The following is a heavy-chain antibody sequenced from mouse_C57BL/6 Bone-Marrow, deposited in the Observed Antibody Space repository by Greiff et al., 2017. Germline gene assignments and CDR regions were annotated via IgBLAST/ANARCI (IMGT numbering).Heavy chain of an antibody. CDR1: GYAFTNYL. Sequence: VQLQEPGAELVRPGTSVKVSCKASGYAFTNYLIEWVKQRPGQGLEWIGVINPGSGGTNYNEKFKGKATLTADKSSSPAYMQLSSLTSEDSAVYFCATYYYGSSGYFDVWGTGTTVTVSS. J-gene: IGHJ1*03. CDR3: ATYYYGSSGYFDV. V-gene: IGHV1-54*01. CDR2: INPGSGGT. D-gene: IGHD1-1*01.